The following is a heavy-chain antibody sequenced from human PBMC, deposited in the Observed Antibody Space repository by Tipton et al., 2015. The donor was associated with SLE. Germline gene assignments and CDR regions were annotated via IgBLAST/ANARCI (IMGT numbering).Heavy chain of an antibody. CDR3: ARHRYCTGGVCYPYFDY. J-gene: IGHJ4*02. V-gene: IGHV4-59*08. CDR2: IYYNGST. CDR1: GGSISSYY. Sequence: TLSLTCTVSGGSISSYYWSWIRQPPGKGLEWIGYIYYNGSTNYNPSLKSRVTISVDTSKNQFSLKLSSVTAADTAVYYCARHRYCTGGVCYPYFDYWGQGTLVTVSS. D-gene: IGHD2-8*02.